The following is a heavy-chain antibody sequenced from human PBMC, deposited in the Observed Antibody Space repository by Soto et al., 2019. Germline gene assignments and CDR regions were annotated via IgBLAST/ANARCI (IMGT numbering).Heavy chain of an antibody. CDR2: ISSSSSYI. J-gene: IGHJ6*03. D-gene: IGHD3-3*01. V-gene: IGHV3-21*01. Sequence: GGSLRLSCAASGFTFSSYSMNWVRQAPGKGLEWVSSISSSSSYIYYADSVKGRFTISRDNAKNSLYLQMNSLRAEDTAVYYCARDIVCAYYDFWSGYATYYYYYMDVWGKGTTVTVSS. CDR1: GFTFSSYS. CDR3: ARDIVCAYYDFWSGYATYYYYYMDV.